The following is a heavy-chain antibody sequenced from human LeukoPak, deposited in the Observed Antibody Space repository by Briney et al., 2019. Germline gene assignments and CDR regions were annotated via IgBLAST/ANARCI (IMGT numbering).Heavy chain of an antibody. CDR3: AREGRQWLVYYFDY. D-gene: IGHD6-19*01. CDR1: GFTFSSYG. V-gene: IGHV3-33*01. CDR2: IWYDGSNK. Sequence: GGSLRLSCAASGFTFSSYGMHWVRQAPGKGLEWVAVIWYDGSNKYYADSVKGRFTISRDNSKNTLYLQMNSLRAEDTAVYYCAREGRQWLVYYFDYWGQGPLVTVSS. J-gene: IGHJ4*02.